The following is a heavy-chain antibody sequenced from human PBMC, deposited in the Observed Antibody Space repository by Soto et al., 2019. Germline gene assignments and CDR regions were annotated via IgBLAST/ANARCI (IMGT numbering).Heavy chain of an antibody. CDR1: GFTFISYA. CDR2: ISGSGDST. V-gene: IGHV3-23*01. Sequence: EVQLLDSGGGLVQPGGSLRLSCAASGFTFISYAMNWVRQAPGKGLEWVSVISGSGDSTDYADSVKGRFTLSRDNAKSPLYRQMYSLRTDDTAVYYCARRGPGTYFDYWGQGTRVTVSS. J-gene: IGHJ4*02. D-gene: IGHD6-13*01. CDR3: ARRGPGTYFDY.